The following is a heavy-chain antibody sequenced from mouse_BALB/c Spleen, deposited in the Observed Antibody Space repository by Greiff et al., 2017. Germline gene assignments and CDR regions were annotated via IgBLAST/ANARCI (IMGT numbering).Heavy chain of an antibody. D-gene: IGHD2-2*01. CDR1: GYAFTSYN. V-gene: IGHV1S135*01. CDR3: ARYSYGYERVKGVFDV. CDR2: IDPYNGGT. J-gene: IGHJ1*01. Sequence: EVQLQQSGPELVKPGASVKVSCKASGYAFTSYNMYWVKQSHGKSLEWIGYIDPYNGGTSYNQKFKGKATLTVDKSSSTAYMHLNSLTSEDSAVYYCARYSYGYERVKGVFDVWGAGTTVTVSS.